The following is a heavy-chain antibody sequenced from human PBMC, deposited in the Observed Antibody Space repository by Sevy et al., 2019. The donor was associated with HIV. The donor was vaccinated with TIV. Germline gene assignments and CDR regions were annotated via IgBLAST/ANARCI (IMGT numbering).Heavy chain of an antibody. CDR2: IYHSGST. J-gene: IGHJ4*02. CDR3: ASQRTVAGTPFLYLDY. D-gene: IGHD6-19*01. V-gene: IGHV4-4*02. Sequence: SETLSFTCAVSGGSISSSNWWSWVRQPPGKGLEWIGEIYHSGSTNYNPSLKSRVTISVDKSKNQFSLKLSSVTAADTAVCYCASQRTVAGTPFLYLDYRGQGTLVTVSS. CDR1: GGSISSSNW.